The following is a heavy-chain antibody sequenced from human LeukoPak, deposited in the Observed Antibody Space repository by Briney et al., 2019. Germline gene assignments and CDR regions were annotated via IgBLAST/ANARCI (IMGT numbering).Heavy chain of an antibody. CDR1: GGSISGGGYY. D-gene: IGHD2-21*01. Sequence: SQTLSLTCTVSGGSISGGGYYWSWIRQPPGKGLEWIGYIYHSGSTYYNPSLKSRVTISVDRSKNQFSLKLSSVTAADTAVYYCPRELAYCGGDCPYNWFDPWGQGTLVTVSS. J-gene: IGHJ5*02. CDR2: IYHSGST. CDR3: PRELAYCGGDCPYNWFDP. V-gene: IGHV4-30-2*01.